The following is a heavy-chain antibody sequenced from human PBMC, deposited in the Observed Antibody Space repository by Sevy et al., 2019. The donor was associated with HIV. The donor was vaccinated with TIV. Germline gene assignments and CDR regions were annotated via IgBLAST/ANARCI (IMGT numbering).Heavy chain of an antibody. CDR3: AKDRDFWRAACYFDY. D-gene: IGHD3-3*01. CDR1: GFTFSTYA. CDR2: ISGSGGSRP. J-gene: IGHJ4*02. Sequence: GGSLRLSCAVSGFTFSTYAMSWVRQAPGKGLEWVSAISGSGGSRPYYADSVKGRFNISRDNSKNTLYLQMNSLRAEDTAVYYCAKDRDFWRAACYFDYWGQGTLVTVSS. V-gene: IGHV3-23*01.